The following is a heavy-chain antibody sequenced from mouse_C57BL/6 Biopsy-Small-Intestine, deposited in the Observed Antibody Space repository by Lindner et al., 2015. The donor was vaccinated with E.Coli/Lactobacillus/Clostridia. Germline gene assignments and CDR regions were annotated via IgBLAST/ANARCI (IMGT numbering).Heavy chain of an antibody. CDR2: LNPNGDDT. CDR3: IREPASQCYFDF. CDR1: GYTFTSYY. D-gene: IGHD3-3*01. V-gene: IGHV1-64*01. Sequence: SVKVSCKASGYTFTSYYIHWVRQAPGQGLEWVGILNPNGDDTDYAQKFRGRVTMTRDTSTVYMELSSLRSEDTAVYYCIREPASQCYFDFWGQGTLVTVSS. J-gene: IGHJ2*01.